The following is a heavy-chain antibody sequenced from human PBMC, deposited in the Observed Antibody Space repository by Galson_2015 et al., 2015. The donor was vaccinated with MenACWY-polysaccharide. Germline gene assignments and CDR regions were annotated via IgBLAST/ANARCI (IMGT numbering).Heavy chain of an antibody. J-gene: IGHJ6*02. CDR3: ARDYCSRTSCSGMDV. V-gene: IGHV3-30-3*01. CDR1: GFTFSSYA. D-gene: IGHD2-15*01. Sequence: SLRLSCAASGFTFSSYAIHWVRQAPGKGLEWVAVISYDASNKYYRDSVKGRVTLSRDNSKNTVFLEMNSLRAEDTGAYYCARDYCSRTSCSGMDVWGQGTTVTVSS. CDR2: ISYDASNK.